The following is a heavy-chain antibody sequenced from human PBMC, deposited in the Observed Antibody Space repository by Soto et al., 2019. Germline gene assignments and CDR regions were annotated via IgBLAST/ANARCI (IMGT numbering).Heavy chain of an antibody. CDR1: GFTFSSYA. D-gene: IGHD3-3*01. CDR3: AREMTFGVVIPITRGDGMDV. V-gene: IGHV3-30-3*01. CDR2: ISYDGSNK. Sequence: GGSLRLSCAASGFTFSSYAMHWVRQAPGKGLEWVAVISYDGSNKYYADSVKGRFTISRDNSKNTLYLQMNSLRAEDTAVYYCAREMTFGVVIPITRGDGMDVWGQGTTVTVSS. J-gene: IGHJ6*02.